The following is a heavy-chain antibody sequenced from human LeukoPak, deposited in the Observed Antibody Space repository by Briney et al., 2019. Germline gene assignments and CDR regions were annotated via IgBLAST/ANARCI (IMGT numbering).Heavy chain of an antibody. CDR3: ARAYDFWSGYYPLGAFDI. Sequence: SETLSLTCTVSGGSISSGGYYWSWIRQPPGKGLEWIGYIYYSGSTNYNPSLKSRVTISVDTSKNQFSLKLSSVTAADTAVYYCARAYDFWSGYYPLGAFDIWGQGTMVTVSS. CDR2: IYYSGST. J-gene: IGHJ3*02. D-gene: IGHD3-3*01. V-gene: IGHV4-61*08. CDR1: GGSISSGGYY.